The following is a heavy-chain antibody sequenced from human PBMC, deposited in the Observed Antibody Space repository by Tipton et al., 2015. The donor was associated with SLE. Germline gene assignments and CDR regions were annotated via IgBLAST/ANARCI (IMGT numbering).Heavy chain of an antibody. V-gene: IGHV4-34*01. D-gene: IGHD1-26*01. Sequence: TLSLTCAVYGGSFSGYYWSWIRQPPGKGLEWIGEINHSGSTNYNPSLKSRVTISVDKAKNQFSLKLTSVTAADTAVYYCARGHIGWGFDPWGQGTLVTVS. CDR1: GGSFSGYY. CDR3: ARGHIGWGFDP. J-gene: IGHJ5*02. CDR2: INHSGST.